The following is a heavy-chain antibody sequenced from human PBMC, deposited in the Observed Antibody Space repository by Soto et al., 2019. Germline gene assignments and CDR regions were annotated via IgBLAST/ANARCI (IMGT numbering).Heavy chain of an antibody. CDR1: GYSISSGYY. Sequence: SETLSLTCAVSGYSISSGYYWGWIRQPPGKGLEWIGSIYHSGSTYYNPSLKSRVTISVDTSKNQFSLKLSSVTAADTAVYYCARVRYDFWSGYPTYNCMDVWGQGTTVTVSS. V-gene: IGHV4-38-2*01. CDR2: IYHSGST. D-gene: IGHD3-3*01. J-gene: IGHJ6*02. CDR3: ARVRYDFWSGYPTYNCMDV.